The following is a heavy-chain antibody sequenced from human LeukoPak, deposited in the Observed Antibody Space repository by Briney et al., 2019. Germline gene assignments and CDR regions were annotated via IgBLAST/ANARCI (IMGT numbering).Heavy chain of an antibody. CDR1: GFTFSSYW. CDR3: ARDRGYSQDY. D-gene: IGHD3-10*01. J-gene: IGHJ4*02. Sequence: PGGSLRLSCAASGFTFSSYWMHWVRQAPGKGLVWVSHINSAGSTTSYADSVKGRFTISRDNAKNTLYLQMNSLRVEDTAMYYCARDRGYSQDYWGQGTLVTVS. V-gene: IGHV3-74*01. CDR2: INSAGSTT.